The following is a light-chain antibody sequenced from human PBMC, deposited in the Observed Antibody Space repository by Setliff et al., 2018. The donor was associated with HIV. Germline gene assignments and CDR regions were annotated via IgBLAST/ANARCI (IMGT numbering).Light chain of an antibody. Sequence: DIVMTQSPDSLAVSLGERATINCKSSQSVLYSSNNKNYLAWYQQKPGQPPKLLIYWASTRESGVPDRFSGSGSGTDFTLTISSLQAEDVAVYYCQRYYSVPFTFGPGTKVDIK. V-gene: IGKV4-1*01. J-gene: IGKJ3*01. CDR2: WAS. CDR3: QRYYSVPFT. CDR1: QSVLYSSNNKNY.